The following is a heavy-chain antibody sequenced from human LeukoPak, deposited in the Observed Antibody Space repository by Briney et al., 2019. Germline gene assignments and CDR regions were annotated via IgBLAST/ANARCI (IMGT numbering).Heavy chain of an antibody. CDR1: GGSFSGYY. CDR2: INHSGST. CDR3: ARGPRGYCSGGSCFPSQRRFDP. Sequence: SETLSLTCAVYGGSFSGYYWSWIRQPPGKGLEWIGEINHSGSTNYNPSLKSRVTTSVDTSKNQFSLKLSSVTAADTAVYYCARGPRGYCSGGSCFPSQRRFDPWGQGTLVTVSS. V-gene: IGHV4-34*01. D-gene: IGHD2-15*01. J-gene: IGHJ5*02.